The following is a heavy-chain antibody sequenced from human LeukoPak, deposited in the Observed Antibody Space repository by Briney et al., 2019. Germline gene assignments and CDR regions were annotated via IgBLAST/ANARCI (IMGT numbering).Heavy chain of an antibody. CDR2: ISWNSGSI. J-gene: IGHJ4*02. V-gene: IGHV3-9*01. D-gene: IGHD7-27*01. CDR3: ARDHATGLYYFDY. CDR1: GFTFDDYA. Sequence: GGSLRLSCAASGFTFDDYAMHWVRQAPGKGLEWVSGISWNSGSIGYADSVKGRFTISRDNAKNSLYLQMNSLRAEDTAVYYCARDHATGLYYFDYWGQGTLVTVSS.